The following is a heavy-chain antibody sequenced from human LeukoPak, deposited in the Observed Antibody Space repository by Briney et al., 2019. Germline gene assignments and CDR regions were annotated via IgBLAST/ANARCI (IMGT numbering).Heavy chain of an antibody. Sequence: GGSLRLSCAASGFTFSSYWMHWVRQAPGKGLEWVSVIYSGGSTYYADSVKGRFTISRDNSKNTLYLQMNSLRAEDTAVYYCASLDILTGYSIDYWGQGTLVTVSS. D-gene: IGHD3-9*01. J-gene: IGHJ4*02. V-gene: IGHV3-66*01. CDR3: ASLDILTGYSIDY. CDR1: GFTFSSYW. CDR2: IYSGGST.